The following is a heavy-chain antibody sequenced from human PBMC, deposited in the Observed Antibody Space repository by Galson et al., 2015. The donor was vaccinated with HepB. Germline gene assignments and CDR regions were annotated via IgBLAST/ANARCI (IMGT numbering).Heavy chain of an antibody. CDR3: ARGARYCSSTSCWGNWFDP. V-gene: IGHV4-59*12. J-gene: IGHJ5*02. CDR1: GGSISSYY. Sequence: SETLSLTCTVFGGSISSYYWSWIRQPPGKGLEWIGYIYYSGSTNYNPSLKSRVTMSVDTSKNQFSLKLSSVTAADTAVYYCARGARYCSSTSCWGNWFDPWGQGTLVTVSS. D-gene: IGHD2-2*01. CDR2: IYYSGST.